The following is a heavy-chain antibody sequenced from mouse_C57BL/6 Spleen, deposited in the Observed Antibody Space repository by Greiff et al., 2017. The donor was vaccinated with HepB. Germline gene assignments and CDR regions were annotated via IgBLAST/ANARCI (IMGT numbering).Heavy chain of an antibody. D-gene: IGHD1-1*01. Sequence: VQLQQSGTVLARPGASVKMSCKTSGYKFTSYWMHWVKQRPGQGLEWIGAIYPGNSDTSYNQKFKGKAKLTAVTSASTAYMELSSLTNEDSAVYYCTREGYYGSPAWFAYWGQGTLVTVSA. CDR2: IYPGNSDT. J-gene: IGHJ3*01. V-gene: IGHV1-5*01. CDR3: TREGYYGSPAWFAY. CDR1: GYKFTSYW.